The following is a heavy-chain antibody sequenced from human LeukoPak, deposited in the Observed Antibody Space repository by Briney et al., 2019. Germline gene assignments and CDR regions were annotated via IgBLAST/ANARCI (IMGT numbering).Heavy chain of an antibody. D-gene: IGHD1-26*01. CDR2: IKTKTDDGAT. CDR3: TTYVGATAY. V-gene: IGHV3-15*01. CDR1: GFTFSNAR. Sequence: GGSLRLSCAASGFTFSNARMNWVRQAPGKGLEWVGRIKTKTDDGATDYSAPVKARFTTSRDDSKTTLYLQMNGLKTEDTAIYYCTTYVGATAYWGQGTLVTVSS. J-gene: IGHJ4*02.